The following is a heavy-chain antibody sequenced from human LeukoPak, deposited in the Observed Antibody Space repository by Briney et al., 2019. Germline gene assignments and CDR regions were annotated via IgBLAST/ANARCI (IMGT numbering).Heavy chain of an antibody. D-gene: IGHD6-19*01. V-gene: IGHV1-8*03. CDR2: MNPNSGNT. CDR1: GYTFTSYD. Sequence: GASVKVSCKASGYTFTSYDINWVRQATGQGLEWMGWMNPNSGNTGYAQKFQGRVTITRNTSISTAYMELSSLRSEDTAVYYCARDSSSSGWYSNWFDPWGQGTLVTVSS. J-gene: IGHJ5*02. CDR3: ARDSSSSGWYSNWFDP.